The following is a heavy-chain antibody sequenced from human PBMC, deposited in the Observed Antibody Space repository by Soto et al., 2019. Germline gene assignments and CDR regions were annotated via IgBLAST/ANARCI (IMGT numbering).Heavy chain of an antibody. CDR1: GFTFSSYD. Sequence: EVQLVESGGGLVQPGGSLRLSCSASGFTFSSYDMHWVRQVAGKGLEWVSAISVGGHTFYADSLKGRFTISRDNAKNSLYLQMNSLRAEDTAVYYCARERYSYSAPWQEFNYWGQGTLVTVSS. CDR3: ARERYSYSAPWQEFNY. D-gene: IGHD2-15*01. V-gene: IGHV3-13*01. J-gene: IGHJ4*02. CDR2: ISVGGHT.